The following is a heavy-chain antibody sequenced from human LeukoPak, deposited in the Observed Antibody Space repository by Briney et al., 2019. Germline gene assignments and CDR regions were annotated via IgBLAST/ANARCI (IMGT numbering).Heavy chain of an antibody. D-gene: IGHD6-19*01. CDR1: GFTVSSNY. V-gene: IGHV3-53*01. Sequence: PGGSPRLSCAASGFTVSSNYMTWVRQAPGKGLEWLSVMYSGGNAYYAASVEGRFIISRDNSRNTVYLQMNSLKTDDTAVYYCAKVVAVAEAMDYWGQGTLVTVSS. CDR2: MYSGGNA. CDR3: AKVVAVAEAMDY. J-gene: IGHJ4*02.